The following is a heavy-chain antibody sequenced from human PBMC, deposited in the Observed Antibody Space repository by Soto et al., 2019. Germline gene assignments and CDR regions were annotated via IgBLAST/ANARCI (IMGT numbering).Heavy chain of an antibody. Sequence: GGSLRLSCAASGFTFSSYSMNWVRQAPGKGLEWVSYISSSSSTIYYADSVKGRFTISRDNAKNSLYLQMNSLRDEDTAVYYCARDLRDFWSGFHYYYGMDVWGQGTTVTVSS. CDR1: GFTFSSYS. D-gene: IGHD3-3*01. V-gene: IGHV3-48*02. CDR2: ISSSSSTI. CDR3: ARDLRDFWSGFHYYYGMDV. J-gene: IGHJ6*02.